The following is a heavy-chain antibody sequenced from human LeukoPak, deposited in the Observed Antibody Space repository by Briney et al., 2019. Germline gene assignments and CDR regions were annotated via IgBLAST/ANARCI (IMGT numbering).Heavy chain of an antibody. J-gene: IGHJ3*02. V-gene: IGHV1-69*04. CDR3: ARVLGIAVAGSFWAAFDI. D-gene: IGHD6-19*01. CDR2: IIPILGIA. CDR1: GGTFSSYA. Sequence: SVKVSCKASGGTFSSYAISWVRQAPGQGLEWMGRIIPILGIANYAQKFQGRVTITADKSTSTAYMELSSLRSEDTAVYYCARVLGIAVAGSFWAAFDIWGQGTMVTVSS.